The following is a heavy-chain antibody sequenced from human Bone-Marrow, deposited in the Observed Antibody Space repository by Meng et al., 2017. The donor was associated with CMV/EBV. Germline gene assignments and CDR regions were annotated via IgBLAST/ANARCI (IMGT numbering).Heavy chain of an antibody. Sequence: GESLKIACAASGFTFSSHAMSWVRQAPGKGLEWVSVVYSGGSTTYYADSVKGRFTVSRDNSQNTLYLQMNSLRAEDTAVYYCSSLYSSSSDDYWGQGKLVNVSS. CDR3: SSLYSSSSDDY. CDR2: VYSGGSTT. V-gene: IGHV3-23*03. J-gene: IGHJ4*02. D-gene: IGHD6-6*01. CDR1: GFTFSSHA.